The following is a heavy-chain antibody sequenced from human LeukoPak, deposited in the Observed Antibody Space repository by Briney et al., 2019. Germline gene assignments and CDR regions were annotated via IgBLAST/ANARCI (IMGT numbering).Heavy chain of an antibody. D-gene: IGHD4-17*01. V-gene: IGHV4-59*08. CDR2: IYYSGST. J-gene: IGHJ4*02. Sequence: SETLSLTCTVSGGSISSYYWSWIRQSPGKGLEWIGYIYYSGSTNYNPSLKSRLTISVDTSKNQFSLRLSSVTAADTAVYYCTRTSASTAIDYWGPGTLVTVSS. CDR3: TRTSASTAIDY. CDR1: GGSISSYY.